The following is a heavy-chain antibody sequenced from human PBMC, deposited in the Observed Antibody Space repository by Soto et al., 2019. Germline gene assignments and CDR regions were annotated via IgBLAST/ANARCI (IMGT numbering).Heavy chain of an antibody. D-gene: IGHD2-2*01. CDR1: GYSFTSYW. Sequence: GESLKISCKGSGYSFTSYWIGWVRQMPGKGLEWMGIIYPGDSDTRYSPSFQGQVTISADKSISTAYLQWSSLKASDTAMYYCATLIRDCSSTSCYPRGGYYYYYMDVWGKGTTVTVSS. V-gene: IGHV5-51*01. CDR3: ATLIRDCSSTSCYPRGGYYYYYMDV. J-gene: IGHJ6*03. CDR2: IYPGDSDT.